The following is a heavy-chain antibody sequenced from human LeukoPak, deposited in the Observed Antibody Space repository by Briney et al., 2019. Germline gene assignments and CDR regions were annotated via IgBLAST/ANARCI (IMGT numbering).Heavy chain of an antibody. D-gene: IGHD3-16*01. CDR3: ARGVGGLGNMDV. CDR1: GYTFISYD. CDR2: MSPKSGNT. V-gene: IGHV1-8*01. Sequence: ASVKVCCKASGYTFISYDIDWVRQATGQGLEWMGWMSPKSGNTDYAQKFQGRVTMTRNTSINTAYLELSSLRSDDTAVYFCARGVGGLGNMDVWGKGTTVIISS. J-gene: IGHJ6*03.